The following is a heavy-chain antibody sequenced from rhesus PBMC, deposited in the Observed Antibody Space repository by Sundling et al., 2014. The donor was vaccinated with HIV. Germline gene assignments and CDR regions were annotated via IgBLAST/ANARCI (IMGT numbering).Heavy chain of an antibody. CDR3: ARLGWTGYYADF. J-gene: IGHJ4*01. Sequence: QVQLQESGPGLVKPSETLSLTCAVSGGSISSNYWNWIRQSPGKGLEWVGRFYGSGGSTSYNPSLTSRVTISTDTSKNQFSLKLTSVTAADTAVYYCARLGWTGYYADFWGQGLLVTVSS. CDR2: FYGSGGST. D-gene: IGHD3-3*01. CDR1: GGSISSNY. V-gene: IGHV4-147*01.